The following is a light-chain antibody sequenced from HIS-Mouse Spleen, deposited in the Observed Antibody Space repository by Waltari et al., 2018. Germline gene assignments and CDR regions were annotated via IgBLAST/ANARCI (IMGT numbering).Light chain of an antibody. CDR2: QDS. Sequence: SYELTQPPSVSVSPGQTANITRSGDKWGDKGACWYQQEPGQSPVLVIYQDSKRPSGIPERFSGSNSGNTATLTISGTQAMDEADYYCQAWDSSTAVFGGGTKLTVL. CDR3: QAWDSSTAV. CDR1: KWGDKG. J-gene: IGLJ2*01. V-gene: IGLV3-1*01.